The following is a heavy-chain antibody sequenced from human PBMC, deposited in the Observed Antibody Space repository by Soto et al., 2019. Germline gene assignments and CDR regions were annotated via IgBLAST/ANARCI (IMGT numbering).Heavy chain of an antibody. D-gene: IGHD4-17*01. CDR2: IYYSGST. CDR3: ARQTPTVTTYLYYYYGMDV. V-gene: IGHV4-39*01. J-gene: IGHJ6*02. CDR1: GGSISSSSYY. Sequence: QLQLQESGPGLVKPSETLSLTCTVSGGSISSSSYYWGWIRQPPGKGLEWIGSIYYSGSTYYNPSLKSRVTISVDTSKNQFSLKLSSVTAADTAVYYCARQTPTVTTYLYYYYGMDVWGQGTTVTVSS.